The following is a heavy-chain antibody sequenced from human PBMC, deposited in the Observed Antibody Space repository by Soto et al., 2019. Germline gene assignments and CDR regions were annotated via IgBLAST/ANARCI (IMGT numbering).Heavy chain of an antibody. D-gene: IGHD3-10*01. CDR3: VRSSGWTGDY. Sequence: EVQLVESGGGLVQPRGSLRLSCVASGFTFSSHWMNWVRQVPGKGLEWVANIKEDGTEINYVDSVKGRFAISRDNAKNSLYLQMNSLRVDDTAVYHCVRSSGWTGDYWGQGILVTVSS. CDR1: GFTFSSHW. V-gene: IGHV3-7*04. J-gene: IGHJ4*02. CDR2: IKEDGTEI.